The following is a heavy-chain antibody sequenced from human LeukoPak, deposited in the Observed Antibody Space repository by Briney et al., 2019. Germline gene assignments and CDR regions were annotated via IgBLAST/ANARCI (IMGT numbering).Heavy chain of an antibody. J-gene: IGHJ4*02. V-gene: IGHV4-61*01. Sequence: PSETLSLTCTVFGGSVSSGSYYWSWIRQPPGKGLEWIGYIYYSGSTNYNPSLKSRVTISVDTSKNQFSLKLSSVTAADTAVYYCARGTVAKKDYWGQGTLVTVSS. D-gene: IGHD4-17*01. CDR1: GGSVSSGSYY. CDR2: IYYSGST. CDR3: ARGTVAKKDY.